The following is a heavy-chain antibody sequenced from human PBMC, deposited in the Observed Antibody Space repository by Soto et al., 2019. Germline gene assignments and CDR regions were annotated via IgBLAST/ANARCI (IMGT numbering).Heavy chain of an antibody. J-gene: IGHJ4*02. CDR3: ARDSPTVTTRLLAY. Sequence: CKASWYTFTMYGMDWVGPAPGQRLEWMGWINAGNGNTKYSQKFQGRVTITRDTSASTAYMELSSLRSEDTAVYYCARDSPTVTTRLLAYWGQGTLVTVSS. CDR1: WYTFTMYG. V-gene: IGHV1-3*01. CDR2: INAGNGNT. D-gene: IGHD4-17*01.